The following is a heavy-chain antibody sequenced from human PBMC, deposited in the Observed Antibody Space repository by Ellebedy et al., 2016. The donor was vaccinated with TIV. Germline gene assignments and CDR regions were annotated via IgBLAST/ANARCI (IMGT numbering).Heavy chain of an antibody. CDR2: ISSGSTYR. V-gene: IGHV3-21*01. J-gene: IGHJ4*02. D-gene: IGHD3-10*01. Sequence: GESLKISCAASGFIFSNYGMQWVRQAPGKGLEWVSSISSGSTYRYYADSAKGRFTVSRDNAKNSLYLQMNSLRGEDTAVYYCARGAIWFGELSTYYCDYWGQGTLVTVSS. CDR1: GFIFSNYG. CDR3: ARGAIWFGELSTYYCDY.